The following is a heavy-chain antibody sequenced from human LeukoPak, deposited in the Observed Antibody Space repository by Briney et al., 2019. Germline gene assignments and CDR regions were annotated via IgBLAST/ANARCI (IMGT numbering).Heavy chain of an antibody. CDR3: SSYVSSGLPTLDAFDI. CDR1: GYTFTGYY. V-gene: IGHV1-2*06. J-gene: IGHJ3*02. Sequence: GASVKVSCKASGYTFTGYYMHWVRQAPGQGLEWMGRINPNSGGTNYAQKFQGRVTMTRDTSISTAYMELSRLRSDDTAVYYCSSYVSSGLPTLDAFDIWGQGTMVTVSS. D-gene: IGHD3-22*01. CDR2: INPNSGGT.